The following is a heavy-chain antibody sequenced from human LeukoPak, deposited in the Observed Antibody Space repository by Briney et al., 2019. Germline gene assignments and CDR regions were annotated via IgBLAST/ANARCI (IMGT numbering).Heavy chain of an antibody. Sequence: ASVKLSCKASGYTFTGYGISWVRQAPGQGLEWMGWISAYNGNTNYAQKLQGRVTMTTDTSTSTAYMELRSPRSDDTAVYYCARDVRRGGSFDYWGQGTLVTVSS. D-gene: IGHD3-10*01. V-gene: IGHV1-18*01. CDR1: GYTFTGYG. J-gene: IGHJ4*02. CDR2: ISAYNGNT. CDR3: ARDVRRGGSFDY.